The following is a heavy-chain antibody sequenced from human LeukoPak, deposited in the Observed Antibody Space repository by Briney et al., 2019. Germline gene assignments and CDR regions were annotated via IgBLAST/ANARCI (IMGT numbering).Heavy chain of an antibody. CDR1: GFTFSHYS. CDR3: ARDETVAGPYYFDF. V-gene: IGHV3-21*01. CDR2: ISSSSGYI. J-gene: IGHJ4*02. Sequence: GGSLRLSCAASGFTFSHYSMNWVRQAPGKGLEWVSSISSSSGYIYYADSVKGRFTTSRDNAKNSLYLQMNSLRAEDTAAYYCARDETVAGPYYFDFWGQGTLVTVSS. D-gene: IGHD6-19*01.